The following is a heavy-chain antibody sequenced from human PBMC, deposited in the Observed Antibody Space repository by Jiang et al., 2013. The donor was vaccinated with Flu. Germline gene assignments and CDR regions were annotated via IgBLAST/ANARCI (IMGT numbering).Heavy chain of an antibody. CDR3: VRNSSSSPWFDP. V-gene: IGHV4-39*07. D-gene: IGHD2-2*01. CDR2: IYYIGTT. CDR1: GGSVNSPTDY. Sequence: GPGLVKPSETLSLTRSVSGGSVNSPTDYWGWIRQPPGKALEWLATIYYIGTTYSNPSLQSRLSMSLDMSRNQFSLNLRSVTAADSAIYYCVRNSSSSPWFDPWGQGTQVVVSS. J-gene: IGHJ5*02.